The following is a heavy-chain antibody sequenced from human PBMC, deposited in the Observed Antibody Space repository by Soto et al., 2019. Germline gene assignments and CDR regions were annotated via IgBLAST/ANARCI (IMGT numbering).Heavy chain of an antibody. CDR3: AKETIDYYGSGSYLYYFDY. J-gene: IGHJ4*02. Sequence: GGSLRLSCAASGFTFSSYGRRWVRQAPGKGLEWVAVISYDGSNKYYADSVKGRFTISRDNSKNTLYLQMNSLRAEDTAVYYWAKETIDYYGSGSYLYYFDYWGQGTLVTVSS. V-gene: IGHV3-30*18. CDR2: ISYDGSNK. CDR1: GFTFSSYG. D-gene: IGHD3-10*01.